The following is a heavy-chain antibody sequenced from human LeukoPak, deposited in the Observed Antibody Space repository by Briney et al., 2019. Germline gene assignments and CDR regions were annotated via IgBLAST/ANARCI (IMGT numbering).Heavy chain of an antibody. Sequence: GGSLRLSCAASGFTFSNYAMRWVRQAPGKGLEWVSAISGSGGSTYYADSVKGRFTISRDNSKNTLYLQMNSLRAEDTAVYYCAKGATYYYGSGSYYGYFDYWGQGTLVTVSS. CDR2: ISGSGGST. CDR1: GFTFSNYA. J-gene: IGHJ4*02. D-gene: IGHD3-10*01. CDR3: AKGATYYYGSGSYYGYFDY. V-gene: IGHV3-23*01.